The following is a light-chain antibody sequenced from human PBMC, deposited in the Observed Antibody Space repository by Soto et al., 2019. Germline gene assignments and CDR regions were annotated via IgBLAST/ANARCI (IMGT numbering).Light chain of an antibody. J-gene: IGKJ4*01. CDR2: DTS. CDR3: QPYNNWPLT. Sequence: EFVMRQSPATLSVSPVECSTRSCRASQGIGDTLAWYQHKPGQTPRLLIYDTSTRATGVPTRFSGSRSGAEFTLTINSLQSEDFAVYYCQPYNNWPLTFGGGTKVDIK. V-gene: IGKV3-15*01. CDR1: QGIGDT.